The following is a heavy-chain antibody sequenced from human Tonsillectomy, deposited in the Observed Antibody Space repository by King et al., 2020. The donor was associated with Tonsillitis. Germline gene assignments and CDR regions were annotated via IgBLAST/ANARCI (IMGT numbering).Heavy chain of an antibody. CDR1: GYTFTGYY. V-gene: IGHV1-2*02. D-gene: IGHD6-19*01. CDR2: INPNSGGT. CDR3: ARPNAQLAGHSFDY. Sequence: QLVQSGAEVKKPGASVKVSCKASGYTFTGYYMHWVRQAPGQGLEWMGWINPNSGGTNYAQKVQGRVTMTRETSSRTAYMAMSRLRSDDTAVYYCARPNAQLAGHSFDYWGQGTLVTVSS. J-gene: IGHJ4*02.